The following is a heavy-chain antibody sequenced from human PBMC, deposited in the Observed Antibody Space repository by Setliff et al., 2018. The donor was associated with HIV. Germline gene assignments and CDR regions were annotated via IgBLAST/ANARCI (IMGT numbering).Heavy chain of an antibody. V-gene: IGHV4-34*01. CDR1: GESFSGYY. Sequence: SETLSLTCAVNGESFSGYYWTWIRKPPGKGLEWIGAVTEGGNINDNPSLESRLTISVDPSKRQFFLKLTSMTAADTAVYYCVRGGWYWYGSGNSGVFDVWGRGTVVTVSS. J-gene: IGHJ3*01. CDR2: VTEGGNI. D-gene: IGHD3-10*01. CDR3: VRGGWYWYGSGNSGVFDV.